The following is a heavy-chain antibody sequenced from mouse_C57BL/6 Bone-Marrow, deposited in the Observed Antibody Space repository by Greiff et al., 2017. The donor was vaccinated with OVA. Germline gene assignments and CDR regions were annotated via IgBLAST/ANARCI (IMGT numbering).Heavy chain of an antibody. V-gene: IGHV5-6*01. CDR3: ARPPQGLKSMDY. CDR1: GFTFSSYG. Sequence: EVKLVESGGDLVKPGGSLKLSCAASGFTFSSYGMSWVRQTPDKRLEWVATISSGGSYTYYPDSVQGRFTISRDNAKNTLYLQMSSLKSEDTAMYYCARPPQGLKSMDYWGQGTSVTVSS. J-gene: IGHJ4*01. CDR2: ISSGGSYT. D-gene: IGHD1-3*01.